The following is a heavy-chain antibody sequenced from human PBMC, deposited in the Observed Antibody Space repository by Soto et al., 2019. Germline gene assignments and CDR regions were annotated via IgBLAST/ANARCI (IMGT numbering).Heavy chain of an antibody. D-gene: IGHD6-19*01. J-gene: IGHJ6*02. CDR1: GYTFTSYD. Sequence: AASVKVSCKASGYTFTSYDINWVRQATGQGLEWMGWMNPNSGNTGYAQKFQGRVTMTRNTSISTAYMELSSLRSEDTAVYYCATRGLVHGPWYYYYYGMDVWGQGTTVTVSS. CDR3: ATRGLVHGPWYYYYYGMDV. CDR2: MNPNSGNT. V-gene: IGHV1-8*01.